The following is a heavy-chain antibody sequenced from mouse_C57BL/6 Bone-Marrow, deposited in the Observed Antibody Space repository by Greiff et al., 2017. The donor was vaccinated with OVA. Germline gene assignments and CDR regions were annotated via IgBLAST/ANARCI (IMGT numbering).Heavy chain of an antibody. D-gene: IGHD2-4*01. Sequence: EVKLMESGPELVKPGASVKIPCKASGYTFTDYNMDWVKQSHGKSLEWIGDINPNNGGTIYNQKFKGKATLTVDKSSSTAYMELRSLTSEDTAVYYCARDDYEYYAMDYWGQGTSVTVSS. V-gene: IGHV1-18*01. CDR1: GYTFTDYN. CDR3: ARDDYEYYAMDY. J-gene: IGHJ4*01. CDR2: INPNNGGT.